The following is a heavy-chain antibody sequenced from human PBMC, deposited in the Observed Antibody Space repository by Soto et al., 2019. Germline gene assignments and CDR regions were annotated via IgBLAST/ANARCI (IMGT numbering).Heavy chain of an antibody. D-gene: IGHD4-17*01. CDR2: IYYSGST. CDR1: GGSISSYY. CDR3: ARQMRYGDYNLAY. V-gene: IGHV4-59*08. Sequence: SETLSLTCTVSGGSISSYYWSWIRQPPGKGLEWIGYIYYSGSTNYNPSLKSRVTISVDTSKNQFSLKLSSVTAADTAVYYCARQMRYGDYNLAYWGQGTLVTVSS. J-gene: IGHJ4*02.